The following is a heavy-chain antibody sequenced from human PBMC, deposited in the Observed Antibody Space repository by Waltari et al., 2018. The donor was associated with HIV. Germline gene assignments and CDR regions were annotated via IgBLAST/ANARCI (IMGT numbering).Heavy chain of an antibody. CDR3: AREGCSGGSCYRYYYYYYGLDV. CDR1: GGSNSRGTYY. D-gene: IGHD2-15*01. Sequence: QVQLQESGPGLVKPSQTLSLTCTVHGGSNSRGTYYRTWIRQAAGKGLEWIGRIDTTGTTNYNPSLKSRVTISVDTSNNQFSLKLTSVTVADTALYYCAREGCSGGSCYRYYYYYYGLDVWGQGTTVTVSS. CDR2: IDTTGTT. J-gene: IGHJ6*02. V-gene: IGHV4-61*02.